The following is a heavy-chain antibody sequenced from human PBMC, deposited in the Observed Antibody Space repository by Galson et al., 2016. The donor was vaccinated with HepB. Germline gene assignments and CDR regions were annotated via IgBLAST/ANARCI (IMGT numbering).Heavy chain of an antibody. V-gene: IGHV1-3*01. CDR2: INAGNGNT. D-gene: IGHD6-19*01. CDR1: GYTFTSYA. CDR3: ARRGIAVAGFDY. Sequence: SVKVSCKASGYTFTSYAMHWVRQAPGQRLEWMGWINAGNGNTKYSQKFQGRVTITRDTSASTAYVELSSLRSEDTAVYYCARRGIAVAGFDYWGQGTLVIVTS. J-gene: IGHJ4*02.